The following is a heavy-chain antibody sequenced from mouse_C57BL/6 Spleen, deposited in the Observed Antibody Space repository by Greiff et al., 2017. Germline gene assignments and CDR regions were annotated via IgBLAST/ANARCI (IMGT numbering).Heavy chain of an antibody. CDR3: ARDGLLRYHAFDY. CDR2: ISDGGSFT. CDR1: GFTFSSYA. Sequence: EVKVVESGGGLVKPGGSLKLSCAASGFTFSSYAMSWVRQTPEKRLEWVATISDGGSFTDYPDNVKGRFTISRDNAKNYLYLQMSHLKSEDTAMYYCARDGLLRYHAFDYWGQGTTLTVSS. V-gene: IGHV5-4*01. D-gene: IGHD1-1*01. J-gene: IGHJ2*01.